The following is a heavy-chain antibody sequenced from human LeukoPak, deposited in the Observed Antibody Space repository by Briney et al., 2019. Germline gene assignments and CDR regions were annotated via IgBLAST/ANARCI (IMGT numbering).Heavy chain of an antibody. J-gene: IGHJ4*02. D-gene: IGHD6-19*01. Sequence: SETLSLTCTVSGGSISSSSYYWGWIRQPPGTGLEWIGNIYYSGSTYYNPSLKSRVTISVDTSKNQFSLKLSSVTAADTAVYYCARVAGYSSGWYSRKYYFDYWGQGTLVTVSS. V-gene: IGHV4-39*07. CDR1: GGSISSSSYY. CDR3: ARVAGYSSGWYSRKYYFDY. CDR2: IYYSGST.